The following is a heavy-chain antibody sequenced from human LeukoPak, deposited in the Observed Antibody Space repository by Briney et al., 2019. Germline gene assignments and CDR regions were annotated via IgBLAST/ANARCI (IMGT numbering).Heavy chain of an antibody. D-gene: IGHD3/OR15-3a*01. Sequence: PGRSLRLSCAASGFSFSGYAMHWVRQAPGKGLEWVAIMWYDGTNKYYADSVKGRVTISRDNSNSKNTLYLQMDSLRAEDTAVYYCAKGTRYFYGMDVWGQGTTVIVSS. CDR3: AKGTRYFYGMDV. J-gene: IGHJ6*02. CDR1: GFSFSGYA. V-gene: IGHV3-33*03. CDR2: MWYDGTNK.